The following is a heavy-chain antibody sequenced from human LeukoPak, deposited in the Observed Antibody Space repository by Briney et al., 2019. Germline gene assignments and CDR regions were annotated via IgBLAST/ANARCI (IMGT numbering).Heavy chain of an antibody. CDR2: IKQDGSEI. Sequence: GRSLRLSCAASGFRFSRYWMSWVRQARGKGLEWVANIKQDGSEIYYVDSVKGRFTISRDNAKNTLYLQLNSLRAEDTAVYYCARDYDNSGYSVRFEYWGQGTLVTVSS. J-gene: IGHJ4*02. V-gene: IGHV3-7*04. D-gene: IGHD3-22*01. CDR3: ARDYDNSGYSVRFEY. CDR1: GFRFSRYW.